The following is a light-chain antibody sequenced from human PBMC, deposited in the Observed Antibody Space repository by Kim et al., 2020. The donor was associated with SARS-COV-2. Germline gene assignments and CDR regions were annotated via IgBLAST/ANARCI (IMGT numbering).Light chain of an antibody. CDR3: QQYISYST. CDR2: DAS. V-gene: IGKV1-5*01. Sequence: LSAAVGDRVTITCRASQSISSWLAWYQQKPGKAPKLLIYDASSLGSGVPSRFSGSGSETEFTLTISSLQPDDFATYYCQQYISYSTFGQGTKLEI. CDR1: QSISSW. J-gene: IGKJ2*01.